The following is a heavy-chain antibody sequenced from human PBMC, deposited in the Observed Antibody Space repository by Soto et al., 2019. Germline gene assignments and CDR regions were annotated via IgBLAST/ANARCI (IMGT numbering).Heavy chain of an antibody. CDR3: ARADYGLGSQAGDP. J-gene: IGHJ5*02. D-gene: IGHD3-10*01. Sequence: QVQLVESGGGVVQPGRSLRLSCAASGFTFSSYAMHWVRQAPGKGLVWVAVISYDGSNKYYAGSVKGRFTSSRDNSKNPRNLQVDTVGDEDTPVYDCARADYGLGSQAGDPWGQGTLVTVSS. CDR2: ISYDGSNK. CDR1: GFTFSSYA. V-gene: IGHV3-30-3*01.